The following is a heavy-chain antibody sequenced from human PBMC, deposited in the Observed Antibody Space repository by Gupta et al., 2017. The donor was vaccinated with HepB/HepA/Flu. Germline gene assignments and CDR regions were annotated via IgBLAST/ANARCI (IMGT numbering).Heavy chain of an antibody. CDR1: GVSITSYY. D-gene: IGHD1-1*01. V-gene: IGHV4-59*01. CDR2: ADSSGNT. CDR3: AREGDDKYYYYIDV. J-gene: IGHJ6*03. Sequence: QVRLQESGPALVKTSETLSLSCTVSGVSITSYYWRWIRQSQGKGLEWIGYADSSGNTNYSPPLKSRVSISVDTSKNQFSLRLTSVTAADTAVYFCAREGDDKYYYYIDVWGTGTSVTVSS.